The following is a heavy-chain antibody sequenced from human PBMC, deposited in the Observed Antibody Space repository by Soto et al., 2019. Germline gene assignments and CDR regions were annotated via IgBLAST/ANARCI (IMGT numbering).Heavy chain of an antibody. CDR3: ARDQRYCSGGSCFFNWFVP. D-gene: IGHD2-15*01. V-gene: IGHV1-3*01. Sequence: QVQLVQSGAEVKKPGASVKISCKASGYTFTNYAMHWVRQAPGQRLEWMGWINVGNGNTKYSQKFQGRVTITRDTSAITAYMELSSLTSEDTAIYSCARDQRYCSGGSCFFNWFVPWGQGPLVTVSS. J-gene: IGHJ5*02. CDR1: GYTFTNYA. CDR2: INVGNGNT.